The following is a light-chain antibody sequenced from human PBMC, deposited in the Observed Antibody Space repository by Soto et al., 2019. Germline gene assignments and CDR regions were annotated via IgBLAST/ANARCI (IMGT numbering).Light chain of an antibody. Sequence: EIVMTQSPATLSVSPGERATLSCRASQDVGSKLAWYQQKPGQAPRLLIYGATTRATGIPARFSGSGSGTQFTLTISSLQSEDFAAYYCQQCNDSPPWTFGQGTKVEI. CDR2: GAT. CDR1: QDVGSK. CDR3: QQCNDSPPWT. V-gene: IGKV3-15*01. J-gene: IGKJ1*01.